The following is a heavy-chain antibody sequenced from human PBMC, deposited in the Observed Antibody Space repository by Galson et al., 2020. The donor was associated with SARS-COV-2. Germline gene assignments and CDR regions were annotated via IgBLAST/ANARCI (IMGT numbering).Heavy chain of an antibody. V-gene: IGHV3-21*01. D-gene: IGHD2-2*01. Sequence: GGSLRLSCAASGFTFSSYSMNWVRQAPGKGLEWVSSISSSSSYIYYADSVKGRLTISRDNAKNSLYLQMNSLRAEDTAVYYCAREWGYCSSTSCYAGGYFDYWGQGTLVTVSS. J-gene: IGHJ4*02. CDR3: AREWGYCSSTSCYAGGYFDY. CDR1: GFTFSSYS. CDR2: ISSSSSYI.